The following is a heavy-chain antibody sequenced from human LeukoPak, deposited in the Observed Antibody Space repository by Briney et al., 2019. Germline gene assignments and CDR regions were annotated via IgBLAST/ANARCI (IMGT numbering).Heavy chain of an antibody. CDR3: ATETNGRHYDY. CDR2: IGPTGFDR. CDR1: GFTFDDYA. D-gene: IGHD1-14*01. V-gene: IGHV3-21*06. Sequence: GGSLRLSCAASGFTFDDYAMHWVRQAPGKGLEWVASIGPTGFDRYHADSIKGRFTISRDNANNFLYLQMDSLRAEDTAVYYCATETNGRHYDYWGQGTLLTVSS. J-gene: IGHJ4*02.